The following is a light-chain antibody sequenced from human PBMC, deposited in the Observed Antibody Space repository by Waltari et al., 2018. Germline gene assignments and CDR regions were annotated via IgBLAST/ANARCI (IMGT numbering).Light chain of an antibody. V-gene: IGKV1-12*01. Sequence: DIQMTQSPSSVSASVGDRVTLTCRASQDINGYLTWYQLKPGKDPKLLIYAASSLQTGGPSSFSGGRSETDFTLTITGLQPEDFATYFCQQRNTFPPTFGQGTKVDIK. CDR1: QDINGY. CDR3: QQRNTFPPT. CDR2: AAS. J-gene: IGKJ1*01.